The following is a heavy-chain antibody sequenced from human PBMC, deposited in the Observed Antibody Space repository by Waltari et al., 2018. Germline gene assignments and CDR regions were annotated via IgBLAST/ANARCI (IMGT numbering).Heavy chain of an antibody. V-gene: IGHV4-34*02. Sequence: QVQLQQWGAGLLKPSETLSLTCAVYGWPFSGSYWSWIRQPPGKWLEWIGEVDHSGSANYSPSLKSRATISVDTSKKQFSLTLTSVTAADTAVYYCARDARDWEAVANTYFDSWGQGTLVAVSS. CDR3: ARDARDWEAVANTYFDS. J-gene: IGHJ4*02. CDR1: GWPFSGSY. CDR2: VDHSGSA. D-gene: IGHD6-19*01.